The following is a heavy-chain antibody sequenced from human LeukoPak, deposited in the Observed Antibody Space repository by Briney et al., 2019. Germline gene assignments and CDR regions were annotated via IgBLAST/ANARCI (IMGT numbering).Heavy chain of an antibody. J-gene: IGHJ4*02. D-gene: IGHD2-15*01. CDR3: VKDLKLGYCSGGSCYSPGSDY. Sequence: PGGSLRPSCSASGFTFSSYAMHWVRQAPGKGLEYVSAISSNGGSTYYADSVKGRFTISRDNSKNTLYLQMSSLRAEDTAVYYCVKDLKLGYCSGGSCYSPGSDYWGQGTLVTVSS. CDR2: ISSNGGST. V-gene: IGHV3-64D*06. CDR1: GFTFSSYA.